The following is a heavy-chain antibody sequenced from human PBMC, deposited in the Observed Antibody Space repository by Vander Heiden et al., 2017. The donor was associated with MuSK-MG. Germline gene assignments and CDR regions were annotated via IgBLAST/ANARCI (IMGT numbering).Heavy chain of an antibody. Sequence: EVQLVESGGGLVQPAGSLRLSCAASGCARSSNYMSWVRQAPGKGLEWVSVIYSGGSIYYADSVKGRFTISRHNSKNTLYLQMNSLRPEDTAVYYCARDGDGGNWYNLWGQGTLVTVSS. V-gene: IGHV3-53*04. D-gene: IGHD2-21*01. CDR1: GCARSSNY. J-gene: IGHJ4*02. CDR2: IYSGGSI. CDR3: ARDGDGGNWYNL.